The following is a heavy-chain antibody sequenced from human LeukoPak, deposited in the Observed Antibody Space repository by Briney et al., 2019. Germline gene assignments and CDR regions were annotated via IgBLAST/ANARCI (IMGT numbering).Heavy chain of an antibody. D-gene: IGHD6-13*01. CDR1: GFTFSSYW. J-gene: IGHJ4*02. V-gene: IGHV3-7*01. CDR2: IKQDGSEK. Sequence: GGSLRLSCAASGFTFSSYWMSWVRQAPGKGLERVANIKQDGSEKYYVDSVKGRFTISRDNAKNSLYLQMNSLRAEDTAVYYCARSRQQLVRGYFDYWGQGTLVTVSS. CDR3: ARSRQQLVRGYFDY.